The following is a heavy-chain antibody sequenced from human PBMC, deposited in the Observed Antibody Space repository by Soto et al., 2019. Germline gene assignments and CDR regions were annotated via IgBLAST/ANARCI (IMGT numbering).Heavy chain of an antibody. J-gene: IGHJ5*02. D-gene: IGHD6-6*01. CDR1: GGSISSSSYY. Sequence: QLQLQESGPGLVKPSETLSLTCTVSGGSISSSSYYWGWIRQPPGKGLEGIGSIYYSGSTYYNPSLKSRVTISVDTSKNQFSLKLSSVTAADTAVYYGARHRGSIAARVWRWFDPWGQGTLVTVSS. CDR3: ARHRGSIAARVWRWFDP. CDR2: IYYSGST. V-gene: IGHV4-39*01.